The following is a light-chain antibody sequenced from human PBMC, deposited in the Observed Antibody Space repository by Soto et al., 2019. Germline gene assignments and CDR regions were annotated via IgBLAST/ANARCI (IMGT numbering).Light chain of an antibody. J-gene: IGLJ2*01. CDR3: ASYASSNTVL. Sequence: QSVLTQPASVSGSPGQSITISCTGTSSDNGGYNYVSWYQQHPGKAPKLMIYDVSDRPSGVSNRFSGSKSGNTASLTISGLQAEDEADYYCASYASSNTVLFGGGTKLTVL. V-gene: IGLV2-14*03. CDR2: DVS. CDR1: SSDNGGYNY.